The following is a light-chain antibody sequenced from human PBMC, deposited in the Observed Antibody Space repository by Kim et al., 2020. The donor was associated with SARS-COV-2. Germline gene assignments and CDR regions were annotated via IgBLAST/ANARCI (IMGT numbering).Light chain of an antibody. J-gene: IGLJ3*02. CDR3: NSRDSTDNHWV. CDR2: GKT. V-gene: IGLV3-19*01. Sequence: AWGQTVRITCQGDSLRRFYASLYQQKPGQAPVLVIYGKTNRPSGIPDRFSGSSSGNTASLTIPGAQAEDEADYYCNSRDSTDNHWVFGGGTQLTVL. CDR1: SLRRFY.